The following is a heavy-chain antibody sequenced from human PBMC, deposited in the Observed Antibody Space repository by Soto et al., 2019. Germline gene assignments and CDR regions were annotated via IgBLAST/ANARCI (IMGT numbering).Heavy chain of an antibody. CDR3: ARVFRDPDGGFLPCFDY. Sequence: QVQLQESGPGLVKPSQTLSLTCTVSGGSISSGGYYWSWIRQHPGKGLEWIGYIYYSGSTYYNPSLKGRVTISVDTSKNQFSLKLSSVTAADTAVYYCARVFRDPDGGFLPCFDYWGQGTLVTVSS. V-gene: IGHV4-31*03. CDR2: IYYSGST. CDR1: GGSISSGGYY. J-gene: IGHJ4*02. D-gene: IGHD3-3*01.